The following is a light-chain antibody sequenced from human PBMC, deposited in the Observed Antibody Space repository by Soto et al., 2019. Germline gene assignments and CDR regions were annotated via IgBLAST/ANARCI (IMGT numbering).Light chain of an antibody. CDR1: SGDVGGYNY. CDR2: EVS. J-gene: IGLJ2*01. CDR3: GSYAGSNNLV. V-gene: IGLV2-8*01. Sequence: QSALTQPPSTSGSLGQSVTISCSGSSGDVGGYNYVSWYQQHPHKAPRLIIYEVSKRPSGVPDRFSGSKSGNTASLTVSGLQADDEGDYYCGSYAGSNNLVFGGGTKVTVL.